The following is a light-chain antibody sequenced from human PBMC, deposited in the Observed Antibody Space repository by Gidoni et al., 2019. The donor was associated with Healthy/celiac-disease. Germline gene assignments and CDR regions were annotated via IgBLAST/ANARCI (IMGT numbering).Light chain of an antibody. CDR1: QSVSSSY. Sequence: EIVLTQSPGTLSLSPGERATLSCRASQSVSSSYLAWFQQKPGQAPRLLIYGASSRATGIPDRFSGSGSGTDFPLTISRLEPEDFALYYCQQYGSSPYTFGQGTKLEIK. CDR3: QQYGSSPYT. J-gene: IGKJ2*01. CDR2: GAS. V-gene: IGKV3-20*01.